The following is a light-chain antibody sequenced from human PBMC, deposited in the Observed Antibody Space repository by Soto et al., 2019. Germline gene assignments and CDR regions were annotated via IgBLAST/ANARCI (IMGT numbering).Light chain of an antibody. CDR3: MQGTHWPRT. J-gene: IGKJ1*01. CDR1: QSLVSSDGNTF. V-gene: IGKV2-30*01. Sequence: DVVMTPSPLSLPVTLGQPASISCRSSQSLVSSDGNTFLNWFHQRPGQSPRRLIYKVSNRDSGVPDRFSGSGSGTDFTLKISRVEAEDVGVYYCMQGTHWPRTFGQGTKVDIK. CDR2: KVS.